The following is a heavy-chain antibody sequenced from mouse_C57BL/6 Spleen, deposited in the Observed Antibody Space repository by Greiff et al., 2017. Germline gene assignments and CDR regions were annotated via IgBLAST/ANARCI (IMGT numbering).Heavy chain of an antibody. Sequence: VQLQQPGAELVKPGASVKLSCKASGYTFTSYWMHWVKQRPGQGLEWIGMIHPNRGSTNYNEKFKSKATLTVDKSSITAYMQLSSLTSEDSAVYYCARWSQYLLYWGQGTTLTVSS. CDR3: ARWSQYLLY. CDR1: GYTFTSYW. D-gene: IGHD2-10*02. J-gene: IGHJ2*01. CDR2: IHPNRGST. V-gene: IGHV1-64*01.